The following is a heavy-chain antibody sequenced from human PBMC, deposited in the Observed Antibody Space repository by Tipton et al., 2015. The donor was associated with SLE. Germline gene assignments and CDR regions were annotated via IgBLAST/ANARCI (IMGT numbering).Heavy chain of an antibody. J-gene: IGHJ5*02. CDR3: ANRTQVTYDILTGLGSGLFDP. V-gene: IGHV4-34*01. D-gene: IGHD3-9*01. CDR1: GGPSCGNY. CDR2: INHSGSS. Sequence: TLSLPCAVYGGPSCGNYWTWIRPSPGKGLEWIGEINHSGSSNYNPSLQSRVTISIDTPKNQFSLQLSAVTAADTAVYYCANRTQVTYDILTGLGSGLFDPWGQGTLVIVSS.